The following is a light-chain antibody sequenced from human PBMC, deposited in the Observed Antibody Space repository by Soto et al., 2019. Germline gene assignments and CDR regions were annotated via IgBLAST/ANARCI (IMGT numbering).Light chain of an antibody. V-gene: IGKV3-15*01. J-gene: IGKJ1*01. CDR1: QSVSSSY. Sequence: EIRMTQSPATLSVYPGERATLSCRASQSVSSSYLAWYQQKPGQAPRLLIYGASTRATDIPARFSGSGSGTEFALTISSLQSEDFAVYYCQQCDDWPRTFGQGTKVDIK. CDR3: QQCDDWPRT. CDR2: GAS.